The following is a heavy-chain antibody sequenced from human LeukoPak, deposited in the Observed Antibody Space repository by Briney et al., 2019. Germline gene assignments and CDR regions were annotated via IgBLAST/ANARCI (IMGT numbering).Heavy chain of an antibody. CDR1: GASIISSTYY. CDR2: IYYSGSS. J-gene: IGHJ4*02. D-gene: IGHD6-6*01. CDR3: ARQRGQAALDY. Sequence: PAETLSLTCSLSGASIISSTYYWGWLRQPPGKVREWIESIYYSGSSYYNPSRTVLVTISEDTSKNHFSLNLISGTAADTAVYYCARQRGQAALDYWGEGTRVSVSS. V-gene: IGHV4-39*01.